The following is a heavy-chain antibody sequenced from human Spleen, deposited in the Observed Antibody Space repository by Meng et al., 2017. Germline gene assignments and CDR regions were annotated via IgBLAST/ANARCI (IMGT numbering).Heavy chain of an antibody. Sequence: VQLVESGGGLVQPGGSLRLSCAASGFTFSRCAMHWVRQAPGEGLECVAVISPDGSNEYYADSVNGRFTISRDNSKNTFYLQMNSLRSEDTAVYYCATGATYYFDYWGQGALVTVSS. V-gene: IGHV3-30-3*01. D-gene: IGHD1-26*01. J-gene: IGHJ4*02. CDR2: ISPDGSNE. CDR1: GFTFSRCA. CDR3: ATGATYYFDY.